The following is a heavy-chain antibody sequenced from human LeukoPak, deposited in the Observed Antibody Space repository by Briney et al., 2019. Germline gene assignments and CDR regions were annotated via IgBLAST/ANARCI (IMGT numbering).Heavy chain of an antibody. V-gene: IGHV1-8*01. CDR1: GYTFTSYD. D-gene: IGHD6-13*01. CDR3: ARGPMYSSSWYTGNINYYYYYMDV. CDR2: MNPNSGNT. J-gene: IGHJ6*03. Sequence: ASVKVSCKASGYTFTSYDINWVRQATGQGLEWMGWMNPNSGNTGYAQKFQGRVTMTRNTSISTAYMELSSLRSEDTAVYYCARGPMYSSSWYTGNINYYYYYMDVWGKGTTVTISS.